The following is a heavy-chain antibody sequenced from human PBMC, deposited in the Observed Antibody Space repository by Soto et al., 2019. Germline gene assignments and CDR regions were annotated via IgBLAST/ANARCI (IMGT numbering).Heavy chain of an antibody. D-gene: IGHD2-2*01. V-gene: IGHV4-30-2*01. J-gene: IGHJ5*02. CDR2: IYPTGGA. CDR1: GDSLSDGDFS. CDR3: AREYQLLSCFDP. Sequence: SETLSLACAFSGDSLSDGDFSWSCIRQPPGKGLECVGSIYPTGGAFYHPSLKSRVTIYVDKSKNRFSLTLNSVTAADTDVYYCAREYQLLSCFDPWGQGAMVTVSS.